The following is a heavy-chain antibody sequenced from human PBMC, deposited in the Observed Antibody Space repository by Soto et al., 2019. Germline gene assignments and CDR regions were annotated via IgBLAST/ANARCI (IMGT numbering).Heavy chain of an antibody. CDR1: GGSFSGYY. CDR2: INHSGST. V-gene: IGHV4-34*01. CDR3: ARGDYYYGMDV. Sequence: SETLSLTCAVYGGSFSGYYWSWIRQPPGKGLEWIGEINHSGSTNYNPSLKSRVTISVDTSKNQFSLKLSSVTAADTAVYYCARGDYYYGMDVWGQGTTVTVSS. J-gene: IGHJ6*02.